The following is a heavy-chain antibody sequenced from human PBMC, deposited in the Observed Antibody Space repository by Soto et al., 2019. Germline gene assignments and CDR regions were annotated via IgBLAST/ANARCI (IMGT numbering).Heavy chain of an antibody. CDR1: GGSISSYY. J-gene: IGHJ4*02. CDR2: IYYSGST. D-gene: IGHD5-12*01. Sequence: PSETLSLTCTVSGGSISSYYWSWIRQPPGKGLEWIGYIYYSGSTYYNPSLKSRVTISVDTSKNQFSLKLSSVTAADTAVYYCARGGFTYYFDYWGQGTLVTVSS. CDR3: ARGGFTYYFDY. V-gene: IGHV4-59*12.